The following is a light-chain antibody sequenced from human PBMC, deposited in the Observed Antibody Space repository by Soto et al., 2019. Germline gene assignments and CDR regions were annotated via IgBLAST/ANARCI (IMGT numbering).Light chain of an antibody. J-gene: IGKJ1*01. Sequence: EIVLTQSPGTLSLSPGERATLSCRASQSVSSSYLAWYQQKPGQAPRLLIYVASSRAPGIPDRFSGSGSRKDFTLTISRLEPEDFAVYYCRQYGSSPWTFGQGTKVEIK. CDR3: RQYGSSPWT. CDR2: VAS. CDR1: QSVSSSY. V-gene: IGKV3-20*01.